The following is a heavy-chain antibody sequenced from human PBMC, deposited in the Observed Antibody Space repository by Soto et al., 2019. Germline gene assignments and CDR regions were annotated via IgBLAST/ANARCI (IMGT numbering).Heavy chain of an antibody. Sequence: LSLTCTVSGGSISSSSYYWGWIRQPPGKGLEWIGSIYYSGSTYYNPSLKSRVTISVDTSKNQFSLKLSSVTAADTAVYYCARHDYSLDNLFDPWGQGTLVTVSS. V-gene: IGHV4-39*01. J-gene: IGHJ5*02. CDR1: GGSISSSSYY. D-gene: IGHD2-15*01. CDR3: ARHDYSLDNLFDP. CDR2: IYYSGST.